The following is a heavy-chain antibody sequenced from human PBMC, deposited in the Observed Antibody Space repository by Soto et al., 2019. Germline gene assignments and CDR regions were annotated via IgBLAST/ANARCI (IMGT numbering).Heavy chain of an antibody. CDR3: ARSEEDSDYYYYGMDV. J-gene: IGHJ6*02. CDR1: GDTVSSNSVA. CDR2: TYYRSRWYS. V-gene: IGHV6-1*01. Sequence: QVQLQQSGPGLVKPSQTLSLTCVGSGDTVSSNSVAWNWVRQSPSRGLEWLGRTYYRSRWYSDYSVSVRSRIDSNADTSKNQVSLQLNSVTPEDTAVYSCARSEEDSDYYYYGMDVWGQGTTVTVSS. D-gene: IGHD2-15*01.